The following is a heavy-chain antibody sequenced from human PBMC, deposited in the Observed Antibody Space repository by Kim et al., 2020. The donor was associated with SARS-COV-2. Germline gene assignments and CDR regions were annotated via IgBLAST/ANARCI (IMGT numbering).Heavy chain of an antibody. CDR2: ISGSGGST. CDR3: AKDTYYYGSGSPPTPDY. D-gene: IGHD3-10*01. Sequence: GGSLRLSCAPSGFTFSTYAMSWVRQAPGKGLEWVSAISGSGGSTYYADSVKGRFTISRDNSKNTLYLQMNSLRAEDTAVYYCAKDTYYYGSGSPPTPDYWGQGTLVTVSS. J-gene: IGHJ4*02. V-gene: IGHV3-23*01. CDR1: GFTFSTYA.